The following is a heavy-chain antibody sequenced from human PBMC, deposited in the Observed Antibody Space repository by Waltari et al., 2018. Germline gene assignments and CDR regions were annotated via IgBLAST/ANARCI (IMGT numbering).Heavy chain of an antibody. D-gene: IGHD2-21*02. Sequence: QVQLVQSGAEVKKPGASVKVSCKVSGYTLTELSMHWVRQAPGKGLEWMGGLDPKDGETIHAQKFQGRVTMTEDTSTDTAYMELSSLRSEDTAVYYCATDTTFYGGNSFWYFDLWGRGTLVTVSS. J-gene: IGHJ2*01. CDR2: LDPKDGET. CDR3: ATDTTFYGGNSFWYFDL. CDR1: GYTLTELS. V-gene: IGHV1-24*01.